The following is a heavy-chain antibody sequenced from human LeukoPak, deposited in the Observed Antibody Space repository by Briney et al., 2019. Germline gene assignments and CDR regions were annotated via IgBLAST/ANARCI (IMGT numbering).Heavy chain of an antibody. V-gene: IGHV3-48*04. CDR1: GFTFSSYG. Sequence: GGSLRLSCAASGFTFSSYGMHWVRQAPGKGLEWVSYISSSGSTIYYADSVKGRFTISRDNAKNSLYLQMNSLRAEDTAVYYCARGRLRRDGYNYRAFDIWGQGTMVTVSS. D-gene: IGHD5-24*01. J-gene: IGHJ3*02. CDR2: ISSSGSTI. CDR3: ARGRLRRDGYNYRAFDI.